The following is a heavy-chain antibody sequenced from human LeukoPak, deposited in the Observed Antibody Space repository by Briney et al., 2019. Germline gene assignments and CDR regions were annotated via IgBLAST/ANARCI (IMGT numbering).Heavy chain of an antibody. J-gene: IGHJ3*02. CDR1: GYSFTSYY. V-gene: IGHV1-46*01. D-gene: IGHD3-10*01. Sequence: GASAKVSCKASGYSFTSYYLHWGRQAPGQGFEWMGVINPGGGTTTYAQKFQGRVTMTRDTSTSTVYMELSSLRSEDTAVYYCARGGFTTMVRGVIITLDAFDIWGQETMVTVSS. CDR2: INPGGGTT. CDR3: ARGGFTTMVRGVIITLDAFDI.